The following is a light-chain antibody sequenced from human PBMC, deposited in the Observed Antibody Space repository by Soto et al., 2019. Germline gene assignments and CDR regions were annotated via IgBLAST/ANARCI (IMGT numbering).Light chain of an antibody. CDR2: GAS. CDR1: QTVSRN. Sequence: VVMTQSRATLSVSTGERATLSCRASQTVSRNLAWYQQRRGQAPRLLIYGASSRATGIPDRFSGSGSGTDFTLTISRLEPEDFAVYYCQQYGSSPPITFGQGTRLEIK. V-gene: IGKV3-20*01. CDR3: QQYGSSPPIT. J-gene: IGKJ5*01.